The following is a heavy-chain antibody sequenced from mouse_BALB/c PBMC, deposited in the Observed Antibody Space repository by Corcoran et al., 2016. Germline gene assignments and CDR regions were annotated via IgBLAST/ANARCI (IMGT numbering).Heavy chain of an antibody. J-gene: IGHJ1*01. D-gene: IGHD1-1*01. Sequence: QIQLVQSGPELKKPGETVKISCKASGYTFTNYGMNWVKQAPGKGLKWMGWINTYTGEPTYADDFKGRFAFSLETSASTAYLQINNLKNEDTATYFCARGYGSSYVHFDVWGAETTVTVSS. CDR2: INTYTGEP. CDR3: ARGYGSSYVHFDV. CDR1: GYTFTNYG. V-gene: IGHV9-3-1*01.